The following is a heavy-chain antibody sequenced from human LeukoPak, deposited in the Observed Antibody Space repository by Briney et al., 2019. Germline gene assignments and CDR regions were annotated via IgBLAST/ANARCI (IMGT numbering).Heavy chain of an antibody. CDR2: IYYSGST. D-gene: IGHD3-9*01. Sequence: SETLSLTCTVSGGSVSSGSYYWSWIRQPPGKGLEWIGYIYYSGSTNYNPSLKSRVTISVDTSKNQFSLKLSSVTAADTAVYYCARGSYDILTGYYPLNYWGQGTPVTVSS. CDR1: GGSVSSGSYY. CDR3: ARGSYDILTGYYPLNY. V-gene: IGHV4-61*01. J-gene: IGHJ4*02.